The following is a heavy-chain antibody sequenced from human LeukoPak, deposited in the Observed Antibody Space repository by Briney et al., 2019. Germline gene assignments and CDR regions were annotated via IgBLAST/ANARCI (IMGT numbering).Heavy chain of an antibody. V-gene: IGHV3-9*01. CDR3: AKGSGYFDY. CDR1: GFTFDDYA. J-gene: IGHJ4*02. CDR2: ISWNSGSI. D-gene: IGHD6-19*01. Sequence: GGSLRLSCAASGFTFDDYAMHWVRQAPGKGLEWVSGISWNSGSIGYADSVKGRFTISRGNAKNSLYLQMNSLRAEDTALYYCAKGSGYFDYWGQGTLVTVSS.